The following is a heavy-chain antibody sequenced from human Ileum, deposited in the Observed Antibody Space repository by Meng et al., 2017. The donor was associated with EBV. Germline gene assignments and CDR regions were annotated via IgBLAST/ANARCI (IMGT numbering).Heavy chain of an antibody. V-gene: IGHV4-4*02. D-gene: IGHD3-10*01. CDR1: GGSISRSNW. Sequence: QVQLQEPGPGPVKPSVTLSLTCAFSGGSISRSNWWNWVRQPPGKGLEWIGEIYYSGSTIYNPSLKSRVTISVDKSKNLFSLMLSSVTAADTAVYYCARGYGSGRDYFDYWGQGTLVTVSS. CDR2: IYYSGST. CDR3: ARGYGSGRDYFDY. J-gene: IGHJ4*02.